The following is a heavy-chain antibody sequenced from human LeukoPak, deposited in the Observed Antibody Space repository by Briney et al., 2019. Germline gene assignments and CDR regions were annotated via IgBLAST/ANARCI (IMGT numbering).Heavy chain of an antibody. CDR1: GFTFDDYG. CDR2: INWNGGST. CDR3: VRDGGTRLKYSYGYGDY. Sequence: GGSLRLSCAASGFTFDDYGMSWVRQAPGKGLEWVSGINWNGGSTGYADSVKGRFTISRDNAKNSLYLQMNGLRAEDTAVYYCVRDGGTRLKYSYGYGDYWGQGTLVTVSS. J-gene: IGHJ4*02. V-gene: IGHV3-20*04. D-gene: IGHD5-18*01.